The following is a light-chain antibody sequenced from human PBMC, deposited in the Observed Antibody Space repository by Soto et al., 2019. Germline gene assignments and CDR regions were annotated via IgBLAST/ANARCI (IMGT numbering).Light chain of an antibody. CDR1: QSVSSR. CDR3: QQRSSWPIT. J-gene: IGKJ5*01. Sequence: VLTQSPATLSLSPGERGTLSCRASQSVSSRLAWYQQKPGQAPRLLIYDASNRATGVPARFSGSGSGTDFTLTISSLEPEDFAVYYCQQRSSWPITFGQGTRLEIK. V-gene: IGKV3-11*01. CDR2: DAS.